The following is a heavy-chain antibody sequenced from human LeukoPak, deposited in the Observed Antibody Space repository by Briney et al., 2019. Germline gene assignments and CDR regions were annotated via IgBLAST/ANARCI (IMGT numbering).Heavy chain of an antibody. CDR3: AKMGQTSNSWSKHYYYYYMDV. D-gene: IGHD6-13*01. J-gene: IGHJ6*03. Sequence: PSETLSLTCAVYGGSFSGYYWSWIRQPPGKGLEWIGEINHSGSTNYNPSLKSRVTISVDTSKNQFSLKLSSVTAADTAVYYCAKMGQTSNSWSKHYYYYYMDVWGKGTTVTVSS. CDR1: GGSFSGYY. CDR2: INHSGST. V-gene: IGHV4-34*01.